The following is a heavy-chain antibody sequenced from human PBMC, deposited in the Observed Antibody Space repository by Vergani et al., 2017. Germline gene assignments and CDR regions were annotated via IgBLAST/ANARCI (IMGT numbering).Heavy chain of an antibody. Sequence: QVQLVQSGAEVKKPGASVKVSCKASGYTFTSYGISWVRQAPGQGLEWMGWISAYNGNTNYAQKLQGRVTMTTDTSTSTAYMELRSLRSDDTAVYYCAITVWDYGDYGVYYYGMDVWGQGTTVTVSS. CDR2: ISAYNGNT. CDR3: AITVWDYGDYGVYYYGMDV. V-gene: IGHV1-18*01. J-gene: IGHJ6*02. CDR1: GYTFTSYG. D-gene: IGHD4-17*01.